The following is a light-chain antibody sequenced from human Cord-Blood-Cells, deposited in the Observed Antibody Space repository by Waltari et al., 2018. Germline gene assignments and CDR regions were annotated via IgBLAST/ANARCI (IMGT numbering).Light chain of an antibody. CDR2: DAS. Sequence: EIVLTQSPATLSFSPGESATPSCRASQSVSSYLAWYQQKPGQAPRLLIYDASNRATGIPARFSGSGSGTDFTLTISSLEPEDFAVYYCQQRSNWPPITFGQGTRLEIK. J-gene: IGKJ5*01. V-gene: IGKV3-11*01. CDR1: QSVSSY. CDR3: QQRSNWPPIT.